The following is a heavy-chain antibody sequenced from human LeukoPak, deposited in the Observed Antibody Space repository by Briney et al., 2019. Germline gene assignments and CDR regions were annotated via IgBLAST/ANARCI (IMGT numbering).Heavy chain of an antibody. CDR3: AKALTYYYGSGSYYYFDY. D-gene: IGHD3-10*01. CDR1: GFTVSSNY. Sequence: PGGSLRLSCAASGFTVSSNYMSWVRQAPGKGLEWVSAISGSGGSTYYADSVKGRFTISRDNSKNTLYLQINSLRAEDTAVYYCAKALTYYYGSGSYYYFDYWGQGTLVTVSS. CDR2: ISGSGGST. J-gene: IGHJ4*02. V-gene: IGHV3-23*01.